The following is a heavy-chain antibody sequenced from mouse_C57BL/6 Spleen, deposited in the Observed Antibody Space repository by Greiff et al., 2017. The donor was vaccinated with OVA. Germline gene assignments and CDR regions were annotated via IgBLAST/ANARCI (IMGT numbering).Heavy chain of an antibody. CDR1: GFTFSDYY. CDR2: ISNGGGST. Sequence: EVKVVESGGGLVQPGGSLKLSCAASGFTFSDYYMYWVRQTPEKRLVWVAYISNGGGSTYYPDTVKGRFTISRDTAKNTLYLQMSRLTSEDTAMYYCARHPPYDYGSSGGFAYWGQGTLVTVSA. V-gene: IGHV5-12*01. CDR3: ARHPPYDYGSSGGFAY. D-gene: IGHD1-1*01. J-gene: IGHJ3*01.